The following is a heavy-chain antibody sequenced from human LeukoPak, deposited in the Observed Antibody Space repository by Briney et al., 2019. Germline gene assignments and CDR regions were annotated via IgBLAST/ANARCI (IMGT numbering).Heavy chain of an antibody. Sequence: PGGSLRLSCAASGFTFSSYEMNWVRQAPGKGLEWVSYISSSGSTIYYADSVKGRLTISRDNAKNSLYLQMNSLRAEDTALYYCASGAQSDYWGQGTLVTVPS. J-gene: IGHJ4*02. CDR3: ASGAQSDY. D-gene: IGHD1-26*01. V-gene: IGHV3-48*03. CDR1: GFTFSSYE. CDR2: ISSSGSTI.